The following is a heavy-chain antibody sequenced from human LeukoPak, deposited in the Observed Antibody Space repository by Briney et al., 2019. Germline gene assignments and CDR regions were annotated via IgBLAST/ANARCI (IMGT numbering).Heavy chain of an antibody. J-gene: IGHJ2*01. D-gene: IGHD3-16*01. CDR1: GGSISSYY. CDR3: AGAGGDADWYFDL. Sequence: SETLSLTCTVSGGSISSYYWSWIRQPAVKGLEWIGRIYTSGSTNYNPSLKSRVTMSVDTSKNQFSLKLSSMTAADTAVYYCAGAGGDADWYFDLWGRGTLVTVSS. V-gene: IGHV4-4*07. CDR2: IYTSGST.